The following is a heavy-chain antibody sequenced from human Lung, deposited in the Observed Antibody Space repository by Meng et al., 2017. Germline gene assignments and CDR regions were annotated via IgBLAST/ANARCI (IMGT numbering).Heavy chain of an antibody. D-gene: IGHD1-1*01. Sequence: ESGGGLFPPGGALRPSLPAFGFPFTDHWMHWVRQGPGKGLVWVSRINRDGTKPTYADSVKGRFTISRDNAKNTLYLQMNNLRAEDTAFYYCTNDRLNHWGQGALVTVSS. J-gene: IGHJ1*01. CDR3: TNDRLNH. CDR1: GFPFTDHW. V-gene: IGHV3-74*01. CDR2: INRDGTKP.